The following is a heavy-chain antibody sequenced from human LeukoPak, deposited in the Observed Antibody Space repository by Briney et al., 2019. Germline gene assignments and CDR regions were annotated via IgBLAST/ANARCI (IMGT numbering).Heavy chain of an antibody. Sequence: GASVKVSCKASGYTFTSYYIHWVRQAPGQGLEWMGWINPKSGDTKYRQKFQGRVTVTRDTSITTAYMELSRLTSDDTAIYYCARVVYDSSGYYLGYWGQGTLVTVSS. CDR1: GYTFTSYY. J-gene: IGHJ4*02. V-gene: IGHV1-2*02. CDR2: INPKSGDT. CDR3: ARVVYDSSGYYLGY. D-gene: IGHD3-22*01.